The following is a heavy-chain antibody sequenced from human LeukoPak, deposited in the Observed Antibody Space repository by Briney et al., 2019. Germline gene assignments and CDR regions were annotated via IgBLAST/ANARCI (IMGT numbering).Heavy chain of an antibody. Sequence: PGGSLRLSCAASGFTFSTYAMTWVRQAPGMGLEWVSAIGGSGGSTYSADCVKGRFTISRDNSKNTLYLQMNSLTAADTAVYYCAQGGPRPGSYYSLAYWGQGTLVTVSS. CDR2: IGGSGGST. J-gene: IGHJ4*02. D-gene: IGHD3-10*01. CDR1: GFTFSTYA. V-gene: IGHV3-23*01. CDR3: AQGGPRPGSYYSLAY.